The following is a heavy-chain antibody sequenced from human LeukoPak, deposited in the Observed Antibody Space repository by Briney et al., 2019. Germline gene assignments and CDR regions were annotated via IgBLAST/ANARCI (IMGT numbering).Heavy chain of an antibody. CDR3: ARVPGRSYSGSYPLDY. CDR2: INHSGSA. Sequence: SETLSLTCAVYGGSLIGYYWSWIRQGPGEGRGWIGEINHSGSANYNPSLKSRGTISVDTSKNQFSLKLSSVTAADTAVYYCARVPGRSYSGSYPLDYWGQGTLVTVSS. D-gene: IGHD1-26*01. CDR1: GGSLIGYY. V-gene: IGHV4-34*01. J-gene: IGHJ4*02.